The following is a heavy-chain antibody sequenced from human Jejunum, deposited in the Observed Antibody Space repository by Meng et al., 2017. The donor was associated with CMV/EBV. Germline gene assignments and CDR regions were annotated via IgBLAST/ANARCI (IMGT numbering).Heavy chain of an antibody. CDR1: GFTVISKY. J-gene: IGHJ4*02. D-gene: IGHD3-22*01. V-gene: IGHV3-66*02. Sequence: GFTVISKYRSWVRQAPGKGLEWVSVIYAGGGTYYVDSVKGRFTISRDNSKNTLFLQMNSLRAEDTAIYYCARRYYYDSSGYYLDYWGQGTLVTVSS. CDR3: ARRYYYDSSGYYLDY. CDR2: IYAGGGT.